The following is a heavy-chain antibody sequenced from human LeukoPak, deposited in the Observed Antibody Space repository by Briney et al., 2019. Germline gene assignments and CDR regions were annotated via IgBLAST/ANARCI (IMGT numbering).Heavy chain of an antibody. J-gene: IGHJ4*02. D-gene: IGHD5-18*01. CDR2: IRYDGSNK. CDR3: AKQLLDSFRGYSYGSIDY. CDR1: GFTFSSYA. V-gene: IGHV3-30*02. Sequence: PGGSLRLSCAASGFTFSSYAMSWVRQAPGKGLEWVAFIRYDGSNKYYADSVKGRFTISRDNSKNTLYLQMNSLRAEDTAVYYCAKQLLDSFRGYSYGSIDYWGQGTLVTVSS.